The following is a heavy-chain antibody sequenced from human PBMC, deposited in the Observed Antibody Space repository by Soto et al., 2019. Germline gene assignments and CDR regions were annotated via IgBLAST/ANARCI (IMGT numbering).Heavy chain of an antibody. Sequence: QVQLQQWGAGLLKPSETLSLTCAVYGGSFSGYYWSWIRQPPGKGLEWIGEINHSGSTNYNPSLKGRVTISVDTSKNQFSLKLSSVTAADTAVYYCARASYDFWSGYYKGNWFDPWGQGTLVTVSS. J-gene: IGHJ5*02. CDR1: GGSFSGYY. D-gene: IGHD3-3*01. V-gene: IGHV4-34*01. CDR2: INHSGST. CDR3: ARASYDFWSGYYKGNWFDP.